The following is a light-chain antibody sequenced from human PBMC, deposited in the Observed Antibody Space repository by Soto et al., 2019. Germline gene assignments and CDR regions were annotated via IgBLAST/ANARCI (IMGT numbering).Light chain of an antibody. Sequence: EVVWTQSPATLSVSPGERATISCRASQSINRHLAWYRQKPWQAPRLLIYDASNRATGIPARFSGSVSGTDFTPTISSLEPEDFGVYYGQQRSNWPPVTFGGGTKVDIK. CDR2: DAS. J-gene: IGKJ4*01. CDR1: QSINRH. CDR3: QQRSNWPPVT. V-gene: IGKV3-11*01.